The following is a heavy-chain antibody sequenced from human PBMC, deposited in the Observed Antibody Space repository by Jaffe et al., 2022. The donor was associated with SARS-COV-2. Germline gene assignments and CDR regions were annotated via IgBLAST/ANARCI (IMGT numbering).Heavy chain of an antibody. Sequence: QVQLVESGGGVVQPGRSLRLSCAASGFTFSSYAMHWVRQAPGKGLEWVAVISYDGSNKYYADSVKGRFTISRDNSKNTLYLQMNSLRAEDTAVYYCARVASGYDILTGLDYWGQGTLVTVSS. CDR2: ISYDGSNK. J-gene: IGHJ4*02. D-gene: IGHD3-9*01. CDR1: GFTFSSYA. V-gene: IGHV3-30*04. CDR3: ARVASGYDILTGLDY.